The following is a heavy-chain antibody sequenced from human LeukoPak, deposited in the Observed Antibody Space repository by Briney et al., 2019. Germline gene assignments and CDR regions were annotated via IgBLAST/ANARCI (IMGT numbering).Heavy chain of an antibody. Sequence: GGSLRLSCAASGFTFSSYAMSWVRQAPGKGLEWVSAISGSGGSTYCVDSVKGRFTISRDNSKNTLYLQMNSLRAEDTAVYYCAKVADYDSSGSDYWGQGTLVTVSS. D-gene: IGHD3-22*01. J-gene: IGHJ4*02. CDR3: AKVADYDSSGSDY. CDR1: GFTFSSYA. CDR2: ISGSGGST. V-gene: IGHV3-23*01.